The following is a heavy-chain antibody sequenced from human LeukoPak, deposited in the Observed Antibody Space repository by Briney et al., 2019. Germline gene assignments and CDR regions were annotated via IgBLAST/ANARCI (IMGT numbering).Heavy chain of an antibody. CDR3: ARGDSSGWISRF. CDR1: GGSISSGSYY. D-gene: IGHD6-19*01. Sequence: SQTVSLTCTVSGGSISSGSYYWSWIRQPAGKGLEWIGRIYTSGSTNYNPSLKSRVTISVDTSKNQFSLKLSSVTAADTAVYYCARGDSSGWISRFWGQGTLVTVSS. V-gene: IGHV4-61*02. J-gene: IGHJ4*02. CDR2: IYTSGST.